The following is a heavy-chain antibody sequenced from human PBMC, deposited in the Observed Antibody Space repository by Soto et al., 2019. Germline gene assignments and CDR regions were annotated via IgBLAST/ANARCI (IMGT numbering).Heavy chain of an antibody. Sequence: ASVKVSCKASGYTFTSYDINWVRQATGQGLEWMGWMNPNSGNTGYAQKFQGRVTMTRNTSISTAYMELSSLRSEGTAVYYCARVYSTKTGVDYRAQRTPVTVSS. CDR1: GYTFTSYD. D-gene: IGHD2-2*01. CDR2: MNPNSGNT. J-gene: IGHJ4*02. CDR3: ARVYSTKTGVDY. V-gene: IGHV1-8*01.